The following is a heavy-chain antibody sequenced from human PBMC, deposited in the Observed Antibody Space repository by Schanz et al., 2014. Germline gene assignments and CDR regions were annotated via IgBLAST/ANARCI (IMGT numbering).Heavy chain of an antibody. CDR2: IYTSGGT. CDR3: ARDPLSGYNWFDP. Sequence: QVQLQESGPGLVKPSQTLSLTCIVSGGSISSGTYYWSWLRPPAGKGLEWIGRIYTSGGTNYNPSLKSRVTISRDTSKTQFSLKLSSVTAADTAVYYCARDPLSGYNWFDPWGQGSLVTVSS. V-gene: IGHV4-61*02. J-gene: IGHJ5*02. D-gene: IGHD6-25*01. CDR1: GGSISSGTYY.